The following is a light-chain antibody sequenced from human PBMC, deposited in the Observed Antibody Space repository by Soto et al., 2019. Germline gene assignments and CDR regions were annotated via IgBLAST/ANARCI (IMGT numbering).Light chain of an antibody. CDR2: EDS. Sequence: QSALTQPASVSGSPGQSITISCTGTSSDIGAYNYVSWYQQHPGKAPKVIIFEDSNRPSGVSNRFSGSKSGNTASLTISGLQPEDEADYHCSSYTGGNTDWIFGGGTKVTVL. CDR3: SSYTGGNTDWI. CDR1: SSDIGAYNY. V-gene: IGLV2-14*01. J-gene: IGLJ3*02.